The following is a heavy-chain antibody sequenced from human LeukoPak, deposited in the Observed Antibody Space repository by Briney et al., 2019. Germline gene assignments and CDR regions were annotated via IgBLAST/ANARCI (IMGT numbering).Heavy chain of an antibody. CDR3: ATGGSGSYHDY. D-gene: IGHD3-10*01. J-gene: IGHJ4*02. CDR1: GGSISSYY. Sequence: SETLSLTCTVSGGSISSYYWSWIRQPPGKELEWIGYIYYSGSTNYNPSLKSRVTISVDTSKNQVSLQLTSVTAADTAVYFCATGGSGSYHDYWGQGTLVTVSS. V-gene: IGHV4-59*01. CDR2: IYYSGST.